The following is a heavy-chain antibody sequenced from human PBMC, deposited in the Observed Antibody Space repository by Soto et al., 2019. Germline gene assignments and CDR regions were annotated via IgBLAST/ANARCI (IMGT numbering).Heavy chain of an antibody. J-gene: IGHJ4*02. Sequence: EVLLVESGGGLVQAGGSLRLSCSASGFSFSDYAMHWVRQTPGKGLEYLSTVASDGESAYHADSVKGRFTISRDNSKNTLFLQMNSLRTDDTAVYYCAKDAAVTTKWTHFDYWGQGMKVTVSP. D-gene: IGHD4-17*01. CDR1: GFSFSDYA. CDR2: VASDGESA. V-gene: IGHV3-64D*06. CDR3: AKDAAVTTKWTHFDY.